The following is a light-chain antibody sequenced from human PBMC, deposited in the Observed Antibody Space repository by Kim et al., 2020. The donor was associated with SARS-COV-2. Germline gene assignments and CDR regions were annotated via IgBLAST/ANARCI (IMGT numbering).Light chain of an antibody. CDR2: GAS. V-gene: IGKV3-20*01. CDR3: QQYGSSRRT. Sequence: EIVLTQSPGTLSLSPGERATLSCRASQSVSSSYLAWYQQKPGQAPRLLIYGASSRATGIPDRFSGSGSGTDFTLTISRLEPEDFAVYYCQQYGSSRRTFGQGTKVE. CDR1: QSVSSSY. J-gene: IGKJ1*01.